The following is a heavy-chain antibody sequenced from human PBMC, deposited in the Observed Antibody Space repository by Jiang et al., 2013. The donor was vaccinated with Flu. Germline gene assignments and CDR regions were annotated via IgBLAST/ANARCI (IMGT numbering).Heavy chain of an antibody. Sequence: VQLLESGGGVVQPGRSLRLSCAASGFTFSSYAMHWVRQAPGKGLEWVAVISYDGSNKYYADSVKGRFTISRDNSKNTLYLQMNSLRAEDTAVYYCARSGGKVVGVTGYYYGMDVWAKGPRSPSP. CDR3: ARSGGKVVGVTGYYYGMDV. CDR1: GFTFSSYA. V-gene: IGHV3-30-3*01. J-gene: IGHJ6*02. D-gene: IGHD1-26*01. CDR2: ISYDGSNK.